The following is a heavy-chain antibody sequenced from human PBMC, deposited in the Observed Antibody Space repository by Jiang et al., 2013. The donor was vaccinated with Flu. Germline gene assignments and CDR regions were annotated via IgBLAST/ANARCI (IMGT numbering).Heavy chain of an antibody. Sequence: VQLLESGGDVVQPGRSLRLSCAASGSTFSIYTMHWVRQAPGKGLEWVAVISYDGTNKYYADSVKGRFTISRDNSKNTLYLQMNSLRVEDTAVFYCARDLLPSDYKEYYYAMDVWGQGTLVT. D-gene: IGHD4-11*01. J-gene: IGHJ6*02. CDR2: ISYDGTNK. CDR3: ARDLLPSDYKEYYYAMDV. CDR1: GSTFSIYT. V-gene: IGHV3-30-3*01.